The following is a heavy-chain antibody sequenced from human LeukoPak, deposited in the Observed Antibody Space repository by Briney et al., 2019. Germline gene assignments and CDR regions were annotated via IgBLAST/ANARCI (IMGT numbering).Heavy chain of an antibody. CDR2: ISGSGDNT. V-gene: IGHV3-23*01. Sequence: PGGSLKLSCAASGFIFSGSAMHWVRQAPGKGLEWVSAISGSGDNTYYADSVKGRFTVSRDNSKNTLYLQMNSLRAEDTAVYYCARDLKSDAAVWGQGTLVTVSS. CDR1: GFIFSGSA. D-gene: IGHD6-13*01. J-gene: IGHJ4*02. CDR3: ARDLKSDAAV.